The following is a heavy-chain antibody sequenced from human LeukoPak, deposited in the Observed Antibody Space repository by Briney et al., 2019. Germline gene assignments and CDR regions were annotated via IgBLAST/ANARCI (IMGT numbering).Heavy chain of an antibody. D-gene: IGHD3-9*01. V-gene: IGHV4-59*08. J-gene: IGHJ4*02. CDR1: GGSISSYY. CDR2: IYYSGST. CDR3: ASSDILTGYYHFDY. Sequence: SETLSLTCTVPGGSISSYYWSWIRQPPGKGLEWIGYIYYSGSTNYNPSLKSRVTISVDTSKNQFSLKLSSVTAADTAVYYCASSDILTGYYHFDYWGQGTLVTVSS.